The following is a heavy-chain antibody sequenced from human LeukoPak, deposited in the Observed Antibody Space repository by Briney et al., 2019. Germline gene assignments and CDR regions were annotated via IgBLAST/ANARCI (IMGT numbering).Heavy chain of an antibody. CDR1: GGSISSGDYY. D-gene: IGHD2-15*01. CDR3: ARVGGSNYYYYGMDV. V-gene: IGHV4-30-4*01. CDR2: IYYSGST. J-gene: IGHJ6*02. Sequence: SETLSLTCTVSGGSISSGDYYWSWIRQPPGKGLEWIGYIYYSGSTYYNPSLKSRVTISVDTSKNQFSLKLSSVTAADTAVYYCARVGGSNYYYYGMDVWGQGTTVTVSS.